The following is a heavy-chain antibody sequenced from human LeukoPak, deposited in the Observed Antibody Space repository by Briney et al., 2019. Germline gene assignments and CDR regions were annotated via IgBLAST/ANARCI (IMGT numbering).Heavy chain of an antibody. CDR1: GGSIISSDYH. CDR3: ARHCCSGPAKRVFDI. V-gene: IGHV4-39*01. D-gene: IGHD2-15*01. CDR2: ISYSGNT. J-gene: IGHJ3*02. Sequence: TSSETLSLTCTVSGGSIISSDYHWGWVRQPPGKGLEWIGTISYSGNTDYSPSLRSRVTISVDTSNNQFSLRLGSVIAADTAVYHCARHCCSGPAKRVFDIWGQGTMVTVSS.